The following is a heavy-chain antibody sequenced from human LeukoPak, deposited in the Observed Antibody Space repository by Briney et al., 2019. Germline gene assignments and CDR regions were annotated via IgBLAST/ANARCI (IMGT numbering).Heavy chain of an antibody. CDR3: ARIWRSWYTYYYYYMDV. CDR1: GFTFSSYE. Sequence: PGGSLRLSCAASGFTFSSYEMNWVRQAPGKGLEWVSYISSSGSTIYYADSVKGRFTISRDNAKNSLYLQMNSLRAEDTAVYYCARIWRSWYTYYYYYMDVWGKGATVTISS. CDR2: ISSSGSTI. J-gene: IGHJ6*03. V-gene: IGHV3-48*03. D-gene: IGHD6-13*01.